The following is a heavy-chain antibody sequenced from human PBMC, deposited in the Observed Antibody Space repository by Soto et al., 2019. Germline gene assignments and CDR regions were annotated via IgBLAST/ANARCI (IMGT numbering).Heavy chain of an antibody. J-gene: IGHJ4*02. CDR1: GFTFTSYG. Sequence: QAHLLESGGGVVQPGRSLRLSCAASGFTFTSYGMHWVRQAPGTRLEWVAVISYDGGLQHYADSVKGRFTISRDNSKNSVLLQMNSLRAEDTAVYYCVSDRGYGHASVPYSWGQGTLVSASS. V-gene: IGHV3-30*13. D-gene: IGHD5-18*01. CDR2: ISYDGGLQ. CDR3: VSDRGYGHASVPYS.